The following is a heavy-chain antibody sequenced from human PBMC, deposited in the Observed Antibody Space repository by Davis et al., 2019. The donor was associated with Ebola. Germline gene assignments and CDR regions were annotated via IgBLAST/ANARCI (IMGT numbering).Heavy chain of an antibody. CDR2: MSYDGRHT. D-gene: IGHD3-10*01. CDR1: AFSFGTYG. V-gene: IGHV3-30*18. Sequence: PGGSLRLSCAAFAFSFGTYGMHWVRQAPGKGLEWVASMSYDGRHTSYIDSVKGRFTISRDNSKNTLYLQMNSLRAEDTAVYFCAKEYCPNSGPYCTSFEVWGQGTQVTVSS. J-gene: IGHJ4*02. CDR3: AKEYCPNSGPYCTSFEV.